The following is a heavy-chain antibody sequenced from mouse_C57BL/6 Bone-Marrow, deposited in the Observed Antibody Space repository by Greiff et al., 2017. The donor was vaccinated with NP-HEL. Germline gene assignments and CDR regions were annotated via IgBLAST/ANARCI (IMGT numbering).Heavy chain of an antibody. V-gene: IGHV1-78*01. CDR1: GYTFTDHT. J-gene: IGHJ3*01. Sequence: QVQLQQSDAELVKPGASVKISCKVSGYTFTDHTIHWMKQRPEQGLEWIGYIYPRDGSTKYNEKFMGKATLTADKSSRTAYMQLNSLTSEDSAVYFCARGLYYSNSFFAYWGQGTLVTVSA. CDR3: ARGLYYSNSFFAY. D-gene: IGHD2-5*01. CDR2: IYPRDGST.